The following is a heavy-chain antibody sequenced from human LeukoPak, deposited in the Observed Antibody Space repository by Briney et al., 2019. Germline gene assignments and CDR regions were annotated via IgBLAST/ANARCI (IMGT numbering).Heavy chain of an antibody. CDR3: ARDLRYYYDSSGFDY. Sequence: PGGSLRLSSAASGFTFSSYSMNWVRQAPGKGLEWVSSISSSSSYIYYADSVKGRFTISRDNAKNSLYLQMNSLRAEDTAVYYCARDLRYYYDSSGFDYWGQGTLVTVSS. V-gene: IGHV3-21*01. J-gene: IGHJ4*02. CDR1: GFTFSSYS. D-gene: IGHD3-22*01. CDR2: ISSSSSYI.